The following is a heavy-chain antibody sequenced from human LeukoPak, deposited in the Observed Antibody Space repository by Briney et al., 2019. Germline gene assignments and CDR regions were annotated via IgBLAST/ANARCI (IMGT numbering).Heavy chain of an antibody. Sequence: GGSLRLFCAPSGFTFNSYWMTWVGQAPGKAREWVANIKQDGSEEYYVDSVKGRFTIFKDNAKISLYLQMNSLRAEDTAVYYCARHIDWKFDYWGQGTLVTVSS. D-gene: IGHD1-1*01. V-gene: IGHV3-7*01. CDR1: GFTFNSYW. J-gene: IGHJ4*02. CDR3: ARHIDWKFDY. CDR2: IKQDGSEE.